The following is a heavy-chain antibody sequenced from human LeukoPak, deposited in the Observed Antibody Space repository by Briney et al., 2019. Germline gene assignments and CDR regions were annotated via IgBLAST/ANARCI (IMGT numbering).Heavy chain of an antibody. Sequence: GRSLRLSCAASGFTFSSYAMHWVRQAAGKGLEWVAAISYDGSNKYYADSVKGRFTISRDNSKNTLYLQMNSLKTEDTAVYYCTRHQERGGSYYYMDVWGKGTTVTISS. V-gene: IGHV3-30*04. D-gene: IGHD3-10*01. J-gene: IGHJ6*03. CDR3: TRHQERGGSYYYMDV. CDR1: GFTFSSYA. CDR2: ISYDGSNK.